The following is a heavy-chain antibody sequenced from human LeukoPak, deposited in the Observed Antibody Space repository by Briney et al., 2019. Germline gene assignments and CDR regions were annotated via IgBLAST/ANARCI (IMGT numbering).Heavy chain of an antibody. V-gene: IGHV3-23*01. D-gene: IGHD2-2*01. J-gene: IGHJ6*02. CDR2: ISGSGGST. CDR3: AKCAVVPAAMLNYYYYGMDV. CDR1: GFTFSSYA. Sequence: PGGSLRLSCAASGFTFSSYAMSWVRQAPGKGLEWVSAISGSGGSTYYADSVKGRFTISRDNSKNTLYLQMNSLRAEDTAVYYCAKCAVVPAAMLNYYYYGMDVWGQGTTVTVSS.